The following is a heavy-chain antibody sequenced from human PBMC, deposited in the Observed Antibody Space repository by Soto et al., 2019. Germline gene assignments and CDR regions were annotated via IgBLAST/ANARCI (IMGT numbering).Heavy chain of an antibody. D-gene: IGHD3-22*01. CDR1: GFTVSSNY. Sequence: EVQLVESGGGLIQPGGSLRLSCAASGFTVSSNYMSWVHQAPGKGLEWVSVIYSGGSTYYADSVKGRFTISRDNSKNTLYLQMNSLRAEDTAVYYCARAVIEGYYDSSPYYFDYWGQGTLVTVSS. CDR3: ARAVIEGYYDSSPYYFDY. V-gene: IGHV3-53*01. J-gene: IGHJ4*02. CDR2: IYSGGST.